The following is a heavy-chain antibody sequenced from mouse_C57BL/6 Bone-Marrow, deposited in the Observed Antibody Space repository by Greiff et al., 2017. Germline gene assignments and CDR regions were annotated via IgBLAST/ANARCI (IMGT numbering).Heavy chain of an antibody. V-gene: IGHV2-9*01. J-gene: IGHJ1*03. D-gene: IGHD1-1*01. Sequence: VKLMESGPGLVAPSQSLSITCTVSGFSLTSYGVDWVRQPPGKGLEWLGVIWGGGSTNYTSALMSRLSISKDNSKSQVFLKMNSLQTDDTAMYYCAKHSTTVVSPYWYFDVWGTGTTVTVSS. CDR2: IWGGGST. CDR1: GFSLTSYG. CDR3: AKHSTTVVSPYWYFDV.